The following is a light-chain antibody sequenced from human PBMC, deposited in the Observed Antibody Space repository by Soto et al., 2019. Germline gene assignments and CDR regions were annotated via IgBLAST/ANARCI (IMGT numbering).Light chain of an antibody. V-gene: IGKV4-1*01. CDR2: WAS. CDR1: QSVLYSSVNKNY. CDR3: QQYYSTPFT. Sequence: DIVLTQSPDSLSVSLGERATINCKSSQSVLYSSVNKNYLAWYQHKPGQPPKLLIYWASTRESGVPDRFSGSGSGTDFTLTISSLQAEDVAVYYCQQYYSTPFTFGPGTKVDIK. J-gene: IGKJ3*01.